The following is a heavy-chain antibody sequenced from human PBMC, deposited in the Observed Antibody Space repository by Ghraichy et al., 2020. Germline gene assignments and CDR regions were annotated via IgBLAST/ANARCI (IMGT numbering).Heavy chain of an antibody. D-gene: IGHD3-16*02. V-gene: IGHV3-21*01. CDR2: ISGDSFYI. CDR1: GFTFRSYS. J-gene: IGHJ4*02. CDR3: ARDSTFGGIIAHFDY. Sequence: ETLSLTCAASGFTFRSYSINWVRQAPGKGLEWVSSISGDSFYIYYADSVKGRFTISRDNAKNSLYLQMNSLRADDTAVYYCARDSTFGGIIAHFDYWGQGTLVTVSS.